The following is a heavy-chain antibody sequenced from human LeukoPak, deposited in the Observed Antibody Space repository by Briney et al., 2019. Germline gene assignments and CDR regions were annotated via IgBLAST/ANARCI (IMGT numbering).Heavy chain of an antibody. Sequence: SETLSLTCTVSGGSISSYYWSWIRQPPGKGLEWIGYIYYSGSTNYNPSLKSRVTISVDTSKNQFSLKLSSVTAADTAVYYCARVENYDSRRTDYWGQGTLVTVSS. V-gene: IGHV4-59*08. CDR1: GGSISSYY. CDR2: IYYSGST. D-gene: IGHD3-22*01. J-gene: IGHJ4*02. CDR3: ARVENYDSRRTDY.